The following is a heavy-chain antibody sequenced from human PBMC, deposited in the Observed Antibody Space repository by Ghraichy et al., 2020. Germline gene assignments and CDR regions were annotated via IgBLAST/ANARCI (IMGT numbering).Heavy chain of an antibody. Sequence: GGSLRLSCAASGFTFSSYWMSWVRQAPGKGLEWVANIKQDGSEKYYVDSVKGRFTISRDNAKNSLYLQMNSLRAEDTAVYYCARGGGSYLYGMDVWGQGTTVTVSS. D-gene: IGHD1-26*01. CDR2: IKQDGSEK. CDR3: ARGGGSYLYGMDV. J-gene: IGHJ6*02. CDR1: GFTFSSYW. V-gene: IGHV3-7*01.